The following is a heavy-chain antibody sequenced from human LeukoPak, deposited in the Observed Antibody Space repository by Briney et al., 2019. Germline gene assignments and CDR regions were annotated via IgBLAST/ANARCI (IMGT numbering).Heavy chain of an antibody. CDR2: IKRDGNVK. Sequence: PGRSLRLSCVGSGFSFSDSWMTWVRQVPGKGLEWVANIKRDGNVKNYVDSVKGRFTMSRDNAKNSLYLQMNNLRAEDTAIYYCARDHSPSMSGSVWYDAFDIWGQGTMVTVSS. D-gene: IGHD6-19*01. V-gene: IGHV3-7*01. CDR3: ARDHSPSMSGSVWYDAFDI. J-gene: IGHJ3*02. CDR1: GFSFSDSW.